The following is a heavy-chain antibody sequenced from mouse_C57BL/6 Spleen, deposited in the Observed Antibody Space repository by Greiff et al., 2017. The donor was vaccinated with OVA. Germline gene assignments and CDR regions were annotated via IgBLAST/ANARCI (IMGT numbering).Heavy chain of an antibody. D-gene: IGHD2-1*01. CDR2: FHPNSGST. CDR3: ARRELLSHWYFDV. CDR1: GYTFTSYW. J-gene: IGHJ1*03. V-gene: IGHV1-64*01. Sequence: QVQLQQPGAELVKPGASVKLSCKASGYTFTSYWMHWVKQRPGQGLEWIGMFHPNSGSTNYNEKFKSKATLTVDKSSSPAYLQLSSLTSEDSAVYYCARRELLSHWYFDVWGTGTTVTVSS.